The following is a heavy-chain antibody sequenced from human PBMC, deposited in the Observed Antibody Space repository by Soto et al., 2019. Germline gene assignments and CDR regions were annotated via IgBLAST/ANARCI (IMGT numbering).Heavy chain of an antibody. J-gene: IGHJ3*01. CDR2: ISWNSRSI. V-gene: IGHV3-9*01. Sequence: EVQLVESGGGLVQPGRSLRLSCAASGFTFDDYAMHWVRQAPGKGLEWVSGISWNSRSIGYADSVKGRFTISRDNARKSLYLQMSSLRAEDTALYYCANDHDGEVVGAFDLWGPGTMVTVS. CDR1: GFTFDDYA. D-gene: IGHD3-16*01. CDR3: ANDHDGEVVGAFDL.